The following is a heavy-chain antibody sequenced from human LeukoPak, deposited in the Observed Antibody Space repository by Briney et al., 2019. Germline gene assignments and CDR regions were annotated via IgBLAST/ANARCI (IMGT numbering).Heavy chain of an antibody. CDR2: ISSNGGST. D-gene: IGHD3-22*01. Sequence: PGGSLRLSCSASGFTFSSYATHWVRQAPGKGLEYVSAISSNGGSTYYADSVKGRFTISRDNSKNTLYLQMNSLRDEDTAVYYCAKSSYYDASGYYREYYFDYWGQGTLVTVSS. J-gene: IGHJ4*02. V-gene: IGHV3-64*04. CDR1: GFTFSSYA. CDR3: AKSSYYDASGYYREYYFDY.